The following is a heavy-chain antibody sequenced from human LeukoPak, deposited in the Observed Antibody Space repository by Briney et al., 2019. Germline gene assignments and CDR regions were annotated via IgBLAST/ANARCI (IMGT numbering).Heavy chain of an antibody. J-gene: IGHJ4*02. CDR3: AKDAARPYYYGSGSYYNHFDY. CDR2: IKQDGSEK. Sequence: GGSLRLSCAASGFTFSSYWMSWVRQAPGKGLEWVANIKQDGSEKYYVDSVKGRFTISRDNAKNSLYLQMNSLRAEDTAVYYCAKDAARPYYYGSGSYYNHFDYWGQGTLVTVSS. D-gene: IGHD3-10*01. CDR1: GFTFSSYW. V-gene: IGHV3-7*01.